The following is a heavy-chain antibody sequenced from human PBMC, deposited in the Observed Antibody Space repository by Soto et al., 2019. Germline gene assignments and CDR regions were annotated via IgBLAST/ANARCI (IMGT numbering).Heavy chain of an antibody. J-gene: IGHJ5*02. CDR2: ISGSSDNI. CDR1: GFTFSDYF. V-gene: IGHV3-11*06. CDR3: VRDSARIVVVPRVDGDNWLDP. D-gene: IGHD2-2*01. Sequence: GGSLRLSCAASGFTFSDYFMSWIRQSPGKGLEWVSFISGSSDNIKYADSVKGRFTISRDNAKNSLYLQMNSLRAEDTAVYYCVRDSARIVVVPRVDGDNWLDPWGQGTLVTVSS.